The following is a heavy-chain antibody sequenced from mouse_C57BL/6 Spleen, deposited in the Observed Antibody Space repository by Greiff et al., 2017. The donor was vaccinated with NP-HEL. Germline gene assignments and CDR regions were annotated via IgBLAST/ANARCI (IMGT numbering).Heavy chain of an antibody. V-gene: IGHV1-20*01. CDR2: ITPYNGDT. CDR1: GYSFTGYF. CDR3: ARSQSKYYCDY. Sequence: EVQLQQSGPELVKPGDSVKISCKASGYSFTGYFMNWVMQSHGKSLAWIGRITPYNGDTFYNQKFKGKATLTVDKSSSTAHMALRSLTSEYSAVYYGARSQSKYYCDYWGQGTTLTVSS. D-gene: IGHD6-1*01. J-gene: IGHJ2*01.